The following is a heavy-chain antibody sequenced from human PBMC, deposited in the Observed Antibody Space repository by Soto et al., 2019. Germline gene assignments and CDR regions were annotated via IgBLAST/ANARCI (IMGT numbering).Heavy chain of an antibody. CDR1: GFPFSSYG. J-gene: IGHJ1*01. Sequence: GGSLRLSCAASGFPFSSYGMHWVRQAPGKGLDWVAVIWYDGSNKDYADSVKGRFTISRDNSKNTLFLQMNNLRVDDTAVYYCASSINWGQGTLVTV. CDR2: IWYDGSNK. CDR3: ASSIN. V-gene: IGHV3-33*01.